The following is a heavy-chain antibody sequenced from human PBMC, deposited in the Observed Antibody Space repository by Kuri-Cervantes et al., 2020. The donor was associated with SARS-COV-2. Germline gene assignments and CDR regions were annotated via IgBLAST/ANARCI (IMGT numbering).Heavy chain of an antibody. CDR1: GFSSSSYA. D-gene: IGHD3-10*01. V-gene: IGHV3-23*01. Sequence: GESLKISCAASGFSSSSYAMSWVRQAPGKGLEWVSVISGSGTGAYYADSVKGRFTISRDNSKNTLYLQMNSLRAEDTAVYYCAKEGFFYGSGRHFDYWGQGTLVTVSS. J-gene: IGHJ4*02. CDR3: AKEGFFYGSGRHFDY. CDR2: ISGSGTGA.